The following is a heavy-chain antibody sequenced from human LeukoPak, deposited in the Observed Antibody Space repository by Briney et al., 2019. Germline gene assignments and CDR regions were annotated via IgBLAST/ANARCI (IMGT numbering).Heavy chain of an antibody. V-gene: IGHV3-21*06. CDR2: ISSTGTYI. CDR3: AKFAERSGYSHFEY. J-gene: IGHJ4*02. Sequence: PGGTLRLSCTASGFTFSSYGMNWVRQAAGKGLEWVSSISSTGTYIYYADSVKGRFTISRDNARSSLYLQMNSLRAEDTAVYYCAKFAERSGYSHFEYWGQGTLVTVSS. D-gene: IGHD3-3*01. CDR1: GFTFSSYG.